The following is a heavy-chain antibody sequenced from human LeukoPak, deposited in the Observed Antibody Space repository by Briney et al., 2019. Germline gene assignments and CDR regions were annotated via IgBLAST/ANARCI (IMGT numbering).Heavy chain of an antibody. V-gene: IGHV1-18*01. D-gene: IGHD6-19*01. CDR3: ATAVAGSAQFDY. CDR1: GHTFTSYG. Sequence: ASVKVSCKASGHTFTSYGIIWVRQAPGQGLEWMGWISGYNANTNYAQKLQGRVTMTTDTSTSTAYMELRSLRSDDTAVYYCATAVAGSAQFDYWGQRTLVTVSS. J-gene: IGHJ4*02. CDR2: ISGYNANT.